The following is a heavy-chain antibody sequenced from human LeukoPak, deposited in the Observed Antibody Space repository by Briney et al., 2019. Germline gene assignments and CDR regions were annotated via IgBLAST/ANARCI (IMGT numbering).Heavy chain of an antibody. CDR3: ARATPGGLHGYSFDY. CDR2: RNPNRGKT. CDR1: GYTFKNYD. Sequence: ASVKVSCKASGYTFKNYDINWVRQATGQGLEWMGWRNPNRGKTGFAQKFQDRVSLTRDTSINTAYMQLTSLRSGDTDVYYCARATPGGLHGYSFDYWGQGTVVTVYS. J-gene: IGHJ4*02. V-gene: IGHV1-8*02. D-gene: IGHD5-24*01.